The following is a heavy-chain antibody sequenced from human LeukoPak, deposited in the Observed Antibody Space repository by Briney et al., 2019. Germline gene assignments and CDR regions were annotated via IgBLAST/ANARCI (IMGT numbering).Heavy chain of an antibody. CDR2: IKQDGSEK. Sequence: GGSLRLSCAASGFTFSGYWMTWVRQAPGKGLEWVANIKQDGSEKNYVDSVKGRFTISRDNAQNSLYLQMNSLRAEDTGVYYCARGLLAAAGIDYWGPGALVTVSS. J-gene: IGHJ4*02. V-gene: IGHV3-7*04. CDR1: GFTFSGYW. D-gene: IGHD6-13*01. CDR3: ARGLLAAAGIDY.